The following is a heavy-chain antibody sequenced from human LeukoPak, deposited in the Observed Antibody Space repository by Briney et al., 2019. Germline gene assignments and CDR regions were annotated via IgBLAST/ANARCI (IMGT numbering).Heavy chain of an antibody. CDR3: ARAPSSTSSFDY. Sequence: GASVKVSCKASGGTVSSYAISWVRQAPGPGLEWMGGIIPIFGTANYAQKFQGRVTITADESTSPAYMELRSLRSEETVVYYCARAPSSTSSFDYWGQGTLGTVSS. CDR2: IIPIFGTA. CDR1: GGTVSSYA. D-gene: IGHD2-2*01. J-gene: IGHJ4*02. V-gene: IGHV1-69*13.